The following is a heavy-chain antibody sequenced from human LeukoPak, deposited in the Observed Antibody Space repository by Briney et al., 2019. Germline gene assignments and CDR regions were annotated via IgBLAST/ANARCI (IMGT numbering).Heavy chain of an antibody. Sequence: PGGSLRLSCAASGFTFSSYGMSWVRQAPGKGLEWVSAISGSGGSTYYADSVKGRFTISRDNSKNTLYLQMNNLRAEDTAVYYCAKDRLAEPYYYYYMDVWGKGTTVTISS. J-gene: IGHJ6*03. CDR2: ISGSGGST. CDR1: GFTFSSYG. V-gene: IGHV3-23*01. CDR3: AKDRLAEPYYYYYMDV. D-gene: IGHD6-19*01.